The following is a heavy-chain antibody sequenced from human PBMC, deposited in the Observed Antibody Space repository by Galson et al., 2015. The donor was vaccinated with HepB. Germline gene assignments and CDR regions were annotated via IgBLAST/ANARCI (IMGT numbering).Heavy chain of an antibody. CDR2: ISAYNGNT. CDR3: ARLDYYDSRDYFDY. J-gene: IGHJ4*02. CDR1: GYTFTSYG. Sequence: SVKVSCKASGYTFTSYGISWVRQAPGQGLEWMGWISAYNGNTNYAQKLQGRVTMTTDTSTSTVYMELRSLRSDDTAVYYCARLDYYDSRDYFDYWGQGTLVTVSS. D-gene: IGHD3-22*01. V-gene: IGHV1-18*01.